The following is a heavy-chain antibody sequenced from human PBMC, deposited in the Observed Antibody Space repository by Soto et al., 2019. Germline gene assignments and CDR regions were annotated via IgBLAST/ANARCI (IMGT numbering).Heavy chain of an antibody. CDR3: ARNVFDSATTSFDY. CDR1: SGSISSSNW. D-gene: IGHD3-9*01. V-gene: IGHV4-4*02. CDR2: IYHSGST. J-gene: IGHJ4*02. Sequence: SETLSLTCAVSSGSISSSNWWSWVRQPPGKGLEWNGEIYHSGSTNYNPSLKSRVTISVDKSKNQFSLKLSSVTAADTAVYYCARNVFDSATTSFDYWGQGTLVTVSS.